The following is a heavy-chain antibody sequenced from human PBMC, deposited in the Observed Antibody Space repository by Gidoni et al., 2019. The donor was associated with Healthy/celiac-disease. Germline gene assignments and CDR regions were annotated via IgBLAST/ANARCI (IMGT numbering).Heavy chain of an antibody. Sequence: QVQLQESGPGLVKPSETLSLTCAVSGYSISSGYYWGWIRQPPGKGLEWIGSIYPSGSTYYNLSLKSRVTISVDTSKNQFSLKLSSVTAADTAVYYCARGGYCSGGSCYSNWFDPWGQGTLVTVSS. CDR2: IYPSGST. V-gene: IGHV4-38-2*01. J-gene: IGHJ5*02. CDR1: GYSISSGYY. D-gene: IGHD2-15*01. CDR3: ARGGYCSGGSCYSNWFDP.